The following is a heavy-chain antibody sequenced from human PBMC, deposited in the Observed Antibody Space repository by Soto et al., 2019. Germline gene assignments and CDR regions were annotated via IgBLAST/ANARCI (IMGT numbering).Heavy chain of an antibody. CDR1: GFTFSDYY. J-gene: IGHJ4*02. CDR2: ISSSGSTI. Sequence: QVQLVESGGGLVKPGGSLRLSCAASGFTFSDYYMSWIRQAPGKGLEWVSYISSSGSTIYYADSGKGRFTISRDNAKNSLYMQMNSLRAEDTAVYYCVNLMAPVTPYFDYWGQGTLVTVSS. D-gene: IGHD3-10*01. V-gene: IGHV3-11*01. CDR3: VNLMAPVTPYFDY.